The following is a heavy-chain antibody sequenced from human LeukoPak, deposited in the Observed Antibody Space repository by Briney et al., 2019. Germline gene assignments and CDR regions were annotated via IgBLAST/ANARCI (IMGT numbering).Heavy chain of an antibody. CDR1: GGSISSSSYY. Sequence: SETLSLTCTVSGGSISSSSYYWSWIRQPPGKGLEWIGYIYYSGSTNYNPSLKSRVTISVDTSKNQFSLKLSSVTAADTAVYYCARAGATSEYFDYWGQGTLVTVSS. V-gene: IGHV4-61*01. CDR3: ARAGATSEYFDY. D-gene: IGHD1-26*01. J-gene: IGHJ4*02. CDR2: IYYSGST.